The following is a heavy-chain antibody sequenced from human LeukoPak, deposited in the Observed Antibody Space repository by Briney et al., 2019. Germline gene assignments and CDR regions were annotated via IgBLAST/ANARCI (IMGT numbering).Heavy chain of an antibody. J-gene: IGHJ4*02. Sequence: VSVKVSCKASGYTFTGYYMHWGRQAPGQGLEWMGWINPNSGGTNYAQKFQGRVTMTRDTSISTAYMELSRLRSDDTAVYYWARSVAGTPLFDYWGQGTLVTVSS. D-gene: IGHD6-19*01. CDR1: GYTFTGYY. CDR3: ARSVAGTPLFDY. CDR2: INPNSGGT. V-gene: IGHV1-2*02.